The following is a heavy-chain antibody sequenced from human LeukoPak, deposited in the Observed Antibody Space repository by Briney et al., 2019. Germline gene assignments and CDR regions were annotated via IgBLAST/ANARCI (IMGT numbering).Heavy chain of an antibody. CDR1: GYTFTSYG. Sequence: ASVKVSCKASGYTFTSYGISWVRQAPGQGLEWMGWISVYNGNKKYAQKFQGRVTMTRDTSISTAYMELSRLRSDDTAVYYCARQYYDFWSGYTWGQGTLVTVSS. J-gene: IGHJ5*02. D-gene: IGHD3-3*01. CDR3: ARQYYDFWSGYT. CDR2: ISVYNGNK. V-gene: IGHV1-18*01.